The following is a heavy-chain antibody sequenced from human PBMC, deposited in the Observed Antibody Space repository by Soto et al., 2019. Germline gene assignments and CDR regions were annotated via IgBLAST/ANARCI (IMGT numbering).Heavy chain of an antibody. V-gene: IGHV4-31*03. D-gene: IGHD2-15*01. Sequence: SETLSLTCTVSVGSITSGGACWSWIRQHPGKGPEWIAFIGYSGATSYNPSLASRVTISADTYKSQFSLNLRSVTAADTAVYYCARGGASSKWFAPWGQGTLVTVSS. J-gene: IGHJ5*02. CDR2: IGYSGAT. CDR3: ARGGASSKWFAP. CDR1: VGSITSGGAC.